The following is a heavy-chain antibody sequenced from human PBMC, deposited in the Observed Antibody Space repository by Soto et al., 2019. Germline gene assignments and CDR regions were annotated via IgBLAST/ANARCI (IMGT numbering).Heavy chain of an antibody. Sequence: SETLSLTCTVSGDSIISSDFYWGWVRQPPGKGLGWIGSIFYLGSSYYNPSLKSRVAMSIDTSKNQFSLRLRSVTAADTALYFCARHSLALRKNNWFDPWGQGIMVTVSS. CDR2: IFYLGSS. D-gene: IGHD3-3*02. CDR3: ARHSLALRKNNWFDP. V-gene: IGHV4-39*01. J-gene: IGHJ5*02. CDR1: GDSIISSDFY.